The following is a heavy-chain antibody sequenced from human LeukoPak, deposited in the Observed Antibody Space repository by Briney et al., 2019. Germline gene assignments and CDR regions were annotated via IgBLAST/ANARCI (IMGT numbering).Heavy chain of an antibody. CDR3: ARDDILTGYGN. Sequence: PGRSLRLSCAASGFTFSSYGMHWVRQAPGKGLEWVAAIWYDGTNKFYADSVKGRFTISRDNAKNSLYLQMNSLRAEDTAVYYCARDDILTGYGNWGQGTLVTVSS. D-gene: IGHD3-9*01. J-gene: IGHJ4*02. V-gene: IGHV3-33*01. CDR2: IWYDGTNK. CDR1: GFTFSSYG.